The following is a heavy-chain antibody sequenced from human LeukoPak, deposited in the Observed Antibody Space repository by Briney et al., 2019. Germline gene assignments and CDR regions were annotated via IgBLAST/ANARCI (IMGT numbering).Heavy chain of an antibody. Sequence: PSETLSLTCTVSGYSISSGYYWGWIRPPPGKGLEWIGSIYHSGSTYYNPSLKSRVTISVDTSKNQFSLKLSSVTAADTAVYYCARVTRRVEGIAAAGRDWGQGTLVTVSS. CDR1: GYSISSGYY. D-gene: IGHD6-13*01. J-gene: IGHJ4*02. CDR3: ARVTRRVEGIAAAGRD. V-gene: IGHV4-38-2*02. CDR2: IYHSGST.